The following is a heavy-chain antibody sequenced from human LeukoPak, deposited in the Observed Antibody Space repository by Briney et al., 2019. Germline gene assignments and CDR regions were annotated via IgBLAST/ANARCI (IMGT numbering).Heavy chain of an antibody. CDR2: IIPILGIA. J-gene: IGHJ4*02. Sequence: GASVKVSCKASGYTFTSYAMNWVRQAPGQGLEWMGRIIPILGIANYAQKFQGRVTITADKSTSTAYMELNSLRSEDTAVYYCAREGVYCSSTNCQNYFDYWGQGTLVTVSS. V-gene: IGHV1-69*04. D-gene: IGHD2-2*01. CDR1: GYTFTSYA. CDR3: AREGVYCSSTNCQNYFDY.